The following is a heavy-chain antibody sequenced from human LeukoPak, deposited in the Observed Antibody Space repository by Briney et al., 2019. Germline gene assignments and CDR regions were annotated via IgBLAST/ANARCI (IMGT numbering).Heavy chain of an antibody. CDR1: GFSFSDYY. V-gene: IGHV3-11*04. J-gene: IGHJ4*02. CDR2: ISNSGGAM. Sequence: GGSLRLSCAATGFSFSDYYMNWFRQVPGKGLEWISYISNSGGAMFYADSVKGRFTVSRDNARNSLYLQMTSLRAEDTAVYYCARVGATQHPFDYWGQGTLVTVSS. CDR3: ARVGATQHPFDY. D-gene: IGHD1-26*01.